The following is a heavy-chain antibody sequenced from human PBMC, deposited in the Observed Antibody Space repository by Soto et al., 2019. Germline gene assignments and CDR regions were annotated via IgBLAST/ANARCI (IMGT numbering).Heavy chain of an antibody. V-gene: IGHV1-69*01. D-gene: IGHD2-2*01. Sequence: VQLVQSGAEVKKPGSSVKVSCKASGGTFSSYAISWVRQAPGQGLEWMGGIIPISGTANYAQKFQGRVTITADESTSTADMELSSLRSEDTAVYYCATSQGSSTSLDIYYYYYYGMDVWGQGTTVTVSS. CDR3: ATSQGSSTSLDIYYYYYYGMDV. CDR2: IIPISGTA. CDR1: GGTFSSYA. J-gene: IGHJ6*02.